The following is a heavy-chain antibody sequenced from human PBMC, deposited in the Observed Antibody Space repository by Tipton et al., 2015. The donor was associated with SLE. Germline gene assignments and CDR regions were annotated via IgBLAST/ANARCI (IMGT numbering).Heavy chain of an antibody. CDR2: IYNSGST. J-gene: IGHJ3*02. V-gene: IGHV4-39*02. Sequence: TLSLTCTVSGGSISSSSYYWGWIRQPPGKGREWIGSIYNSGSTYYNASLKSRVTISVDTSKNQFSLKLTSLTAADTAVYYCARENSRKGFDIWGQGTMVTVSS. CDR1: GGSISSSSYY. D-gene: IGHD1/OR15-1a*01. CDR3: ARENSRKGFDI.